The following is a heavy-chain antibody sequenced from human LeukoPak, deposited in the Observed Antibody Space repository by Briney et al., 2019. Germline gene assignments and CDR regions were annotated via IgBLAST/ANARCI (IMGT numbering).Heavy chain of an antibody. D-gene: IGHD3-3*01. Sequence: ASVKVSCKASGYIFSNFFSSYGITWVRQAPGQGLEWMGWISAYNGNTNYAQKLQGRVTMTTDTSTSTAYMELRSLRSDDTAVYYCAREGGVVITENWFDPWGQGTLVTVSS. CDR1: GYIFSNFFSSYG. CDR3: AREGGVVITENWFDP. CDR2: ISAYNGNT. J-gene: IGHJ5*02. V-gene: IGHV1-18*01.